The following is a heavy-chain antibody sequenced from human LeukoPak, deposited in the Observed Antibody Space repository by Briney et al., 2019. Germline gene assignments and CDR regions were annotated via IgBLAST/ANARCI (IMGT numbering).Heavy chain of an antibody. D-gene: IGHD3-16*02. CDR1: GFTFSSYA. V-gene: IGHV3-23*01. Sequence: GGSLRLSCAASGFTFSSYAMSWVRQAPGKGLEWVSTIRGSTTTTLYADSVKGRFTISRDNSKDTLYLQMNSLRAEDAAVYYCAKRYIGNYYFDYWGQGTLVTVSS. CDR3: AKRYIGNYYFDY. CDR2: IRGSTTTT. J-gene: IGHJ4*02.